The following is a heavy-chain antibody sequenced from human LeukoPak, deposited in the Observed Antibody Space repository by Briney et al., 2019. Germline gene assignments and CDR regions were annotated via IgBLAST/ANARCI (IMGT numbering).Heavy chain of an antibody. V-gene: IGHV3-23*01. CDR2: ISGSGGSR. J-gene: IGHJ4*02. Sequence: GGSLRLSCEASGFTFSSYAMSWVRQAPGKGLEWVSAISGSGGSRYYADSVKGRFTSSRDNSKNTLYLQMNSLRAEDTAVYYCAKVPGGYCSGGSCYWDYFDYWGQGTLVTVSS. CDR3: AKVPGGYCSGGSCYWDYFDY. D-gene: IGHD2-15*01. CDR1: GFTFSSYA.